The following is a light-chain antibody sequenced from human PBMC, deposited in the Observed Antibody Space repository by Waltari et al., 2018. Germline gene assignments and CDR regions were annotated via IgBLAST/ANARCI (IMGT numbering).Light chain of an antibody. CDR1: QTISSSY. Sequence: EIVLTQSPGTLSLSPGERATLSCRASQTISSSYLAWYHQKPGQAPRRIIYGASKRDTGFPERVSGSGSGADFTLSISRLEPEDFAVYYCHQYGTSPPYTFGQGTKLEIK. J-gene: IGKJ2*01. CDR2: GAS. CDR3: HQYGTSPPYT. V-gene: IGKV3-20*01.